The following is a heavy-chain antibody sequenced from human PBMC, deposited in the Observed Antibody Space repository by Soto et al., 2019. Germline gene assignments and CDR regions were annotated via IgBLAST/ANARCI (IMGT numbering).Heavy chain of an antibody. J-gene: IGHJ6*02. D-gene: IGHD3-9*01. CDR1: GGSISSYY. V-gene: IGHV4-59*01. CDR3: ARDGYYDILTGRLYGMDV. Sequence: SETLSLTCTVSGGSISSYYWSWVRQPPGKGLEWIGYIYYSGSTNYNPSLKSRVTISVDTSKNQFSLKLSSETAADTAVYYCARDGYYDILTGRLYGMDVWGQGTTVTVSS. CDR2: IYYSGST.